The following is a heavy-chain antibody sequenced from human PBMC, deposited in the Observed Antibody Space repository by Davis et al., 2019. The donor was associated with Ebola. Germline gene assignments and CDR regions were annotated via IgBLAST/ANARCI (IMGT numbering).Heavy chain of an antibody. Sequence: ASVTVSCKASGYTFIIYGVTWVRQAPGQGLEWLGWISAENGKTEYAQRLQGRVTMTTDTSTSTVYMELRSLRSDDTAFYYCARDHGRASSWYSVYWGPGTLVTVSP. CDR1: GYTFIIYG. CDR2: ISAENGKT. J-gene: IGHJ4*02. V-gene: IGHV1-18*01. CDR3: ARDHGRASSWYSVY. D-gene: IGHD6-13*01.